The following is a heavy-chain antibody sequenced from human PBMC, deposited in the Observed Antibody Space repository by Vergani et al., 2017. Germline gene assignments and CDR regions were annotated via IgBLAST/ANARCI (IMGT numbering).Heavy chain of an antibody. CDR2: ISGSGGFT. CDR3: AKDNVPGYYDSSGYCDY. Sequence: EVQLLESGGNLVQPGGSLRLSCAASGFTITNFAMTWVRQAPGEGLEWVSGISGSGGFTYYADSVKGRFTISRDNSKNTMFLQMNNLRAEDTAVYYCAKDNVPGYYDSSGYCDYWGQGTLVTVSS. J-gene: IGHJ4*02. D-gene: IGHD3-22*01. V-gene: IGHV3-23*01. CDR1: GFTITNFA.